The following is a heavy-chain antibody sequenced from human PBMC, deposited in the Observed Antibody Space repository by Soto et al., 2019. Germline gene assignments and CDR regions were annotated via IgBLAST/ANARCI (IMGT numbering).Heavy chain of an antibody. CDR2: IIPIFGTA. J-gene: IGHJ5*02. CDR3: AKDLKRGYSYGHNWFDP. V-gene: IGHV1-69*01. D-gene: IGHD5-18*01. Sequence: QVQLVQAGAEVKKPGSSVKVSCKASGGTFSSYAISWVRQAPGQGLEWMGGIIPIFGTANYAQKFQGRVTITADESTSTAYMELSSLSSEDTAVYYCAKDLKRGYSYGHNWFDPWGQGTLVTVSS. CDR1: GGTFSSYA.